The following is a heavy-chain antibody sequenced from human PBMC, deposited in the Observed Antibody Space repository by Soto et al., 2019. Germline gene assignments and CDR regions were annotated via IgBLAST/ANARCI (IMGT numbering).Heavy chain of an antibody. V-gene: IGHV4-31*03. J-gene: IGHJ4*02. CDR1: GAPISRGHYY. Sequence: PSETLSLTCSVSGAPISRGHYYWSWIRHLPGKGLEWIGSIYDSGTTKYNPSLTSRLALSVDTSKNQFSLKLTSVTAADTAVYYCALALGPTTGPDYWGPGILV. CDR3: ALALGPTTGPDY. CDR2: IYDSGTT. D-gene: IGHD6-19*01.